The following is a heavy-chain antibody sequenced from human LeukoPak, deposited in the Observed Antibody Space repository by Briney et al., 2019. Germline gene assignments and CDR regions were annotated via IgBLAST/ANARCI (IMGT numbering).Heavy chain of an antibody. CDR2: IIPIFGTA. Sequence: SVKVSCKASGVTFSSYAMSWVRQAPGQGLEWMGGIIPIFGTANYAQKFQGRVTITADDSTSTAYMELSSLRSEDTAVYYCARVSSDSSNWYWFDPWGQGTLLTVSS. V-gene: IGHV1-69*13. J-gene: IGHJ5*02. CDR3: ARVSSDSSNWYWFDP. D-gene: IGHD6-13*01. CDR1: GVTFSSYA.